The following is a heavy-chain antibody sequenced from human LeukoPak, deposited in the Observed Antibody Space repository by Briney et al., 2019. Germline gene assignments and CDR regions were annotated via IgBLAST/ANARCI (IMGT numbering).Heavy chain of an antibody. CDR1: GGTFSSYA. Sequence: SVKVSCKASGGTFSSYAISWVRQAPGQGLEWMGGIIPIFGTADYAQKFQGRVTITADESTSTAYMELSSLRSEDTAVYYCARGDTYYDFWSGYSTWGQGTLVTVSS. D-gene: IGHD3-3*01. V-gene: IGHV1-69*13. J-gene: IGHJ4*02. CDR2: IIPIFGTA. CDR3: ARGDTYYDFWSGYST.